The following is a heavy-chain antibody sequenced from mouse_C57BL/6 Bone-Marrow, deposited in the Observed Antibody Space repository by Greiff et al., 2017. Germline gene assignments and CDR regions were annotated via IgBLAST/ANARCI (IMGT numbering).Heavy chain of an antibody. CDR3: AKEGYAMDY. V-gene: IGHV1-9*01. CDR1: GYTFTGYW. CDR2: ILPGSGNT. J-gene: IGHJ4*01. Sequence: VQLQESGAELMKPGASVKLSCKATGYTFTGYWIEWVKQRPGHGLEWIGEILPGSGNTYYNEKFKGKATLTADKSSSTAYMELRSLTSEDSAVYFCAKEGYAMDYWGQGTSVTVSS.